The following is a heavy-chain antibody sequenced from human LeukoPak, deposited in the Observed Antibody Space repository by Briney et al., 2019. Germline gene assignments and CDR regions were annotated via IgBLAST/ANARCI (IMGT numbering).Heavy chain of an antibody. CDR1: GGSLSPYY. CDR2: MSDTGDV. V-gene: IGHV4-59*12. J-gene: IGHJ6*02. Sequence: SETQSLTCSVSGGSLSPYYWSWIRQSPEKGLEWVGYMSDTGDVGYNPSLMGRATLSIDASKNRVSLRLTSVTAADTAVYFCARDFWQKRDRQWYYYGLDVWGQGTTVTVSS. D-gene: IGHD6-19*01. CDR3: ARDFWQKRDRQWYYYGLDV.